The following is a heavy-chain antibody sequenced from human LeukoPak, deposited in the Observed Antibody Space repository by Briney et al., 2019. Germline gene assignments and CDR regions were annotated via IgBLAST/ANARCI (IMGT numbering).Heavy chain of an antibody. J-gene: IGHJ6*03. CDR3: ASMGIAARRYYYYYYMDV. D-gene: IGHD6-6*01. CDR2: INHSGST. Sequence: SETLSLTCAVYGGSFSGYYWSWIRQPPGKGLEWIGEINHSGSTNYNPSLKSRVTISVDTSKNQFSLKLSSVTAADTAVYYCASMGIAARRYYYYYYMDVWGKGATVTVSS. V-gene: IGHV4-34*01. CDR1: GGSFSGYY.